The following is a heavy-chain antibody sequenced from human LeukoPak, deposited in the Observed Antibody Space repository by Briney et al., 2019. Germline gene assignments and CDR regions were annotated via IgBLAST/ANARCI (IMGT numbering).Heavy chain of an antibody. D-gene: IGHD3-10*01. V-gene: IGHV3-74*01. CDR1: GFTFSSYW. CDR2: INSDGSST. Sequence: HPGGSLRLSCAASGFTFSSYWMHWVRQAPGKGLVWVSRINSDGSSTSYADSVKGRFTISRDNAKNTLYLQMNSLRAEDTAVYYCARVSGYYDSGSYYTLWLDLWGRGTLVTVSS. CDR3: ARVSGYYDSGSYYTLWLDL. J-gene: IGHJ2*01.